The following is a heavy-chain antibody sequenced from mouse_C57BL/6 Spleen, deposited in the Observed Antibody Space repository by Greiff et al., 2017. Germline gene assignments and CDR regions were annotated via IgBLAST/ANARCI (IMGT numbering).Heavy chain of an antibody. Sequence: DVHLVESGGGLVQPGGSLSLSCAASGFTFTDYYMSWVRQPPGKALEWLGFIRNKANGYTTEYSASVKGRFTISRDNSQSILYLQMNALRAEDSATYYCARSTVVAPEYYFDYWGQGTTLTVSS. J-gene: IGHJ2*01. CDR1: GFTFTDYY. D-gene: IGHD1-1*01. V-gene: IGHV7-3*01. CDR3: ARSTVVAPEYYFDY. CDR2: IRNKANGYTT.